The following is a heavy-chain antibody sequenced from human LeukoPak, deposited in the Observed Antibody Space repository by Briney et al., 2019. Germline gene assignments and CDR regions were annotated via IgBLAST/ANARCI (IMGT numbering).Heavy chain of an antibody. CDR1: GYTFTSYY. CDR2: INPSGGST. J-gene: IGHJ4*02. Sequence: GASVKVSCKASGYTFTSYYMHWVRQAPGQGLEWMGIINPSGGSTSYAQKFQGRVTMTRDTSTSTVYMELSSLRSEDTAVYYCARDPGRNYYESHLGFDYWGQGTLVTVSS. D-gene: IGHD3-22*01. CDR3: ARDPGRNYYESHLGFDY. V-gene: IGHV1-46*01.